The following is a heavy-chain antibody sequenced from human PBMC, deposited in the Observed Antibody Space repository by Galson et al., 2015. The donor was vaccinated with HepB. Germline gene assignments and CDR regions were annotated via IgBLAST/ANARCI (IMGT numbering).Heavy chain of an antibody. V-gene: IGHV3-49*03. CDR3: AREAAGLGGYFDY. Sequence: SLRLSCASSGFTFGDYAVNWFRQAPGKGLEWIGFIRRNTYGATTEYAASLKGRFSISRDDSKNIAHLQMNSLQTEDTAVYFCAREAAGLGGYFDYWGRGPRVTVSS. D-gene: IGHD6-13*01. CDR1: GFTFGDYA. J-gene: IGHJ4*02. CDR2: IRRNTYGATT.